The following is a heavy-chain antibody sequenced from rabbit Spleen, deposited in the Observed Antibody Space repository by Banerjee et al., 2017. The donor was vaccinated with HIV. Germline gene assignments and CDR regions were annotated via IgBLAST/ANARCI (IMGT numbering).Heavy chain of an antibody. Sequence: QEQLVESGGGLVQPGGSLKLSCKASGFDFSSYGVSWVRQAPGKGLEWIGYIDPVFGITYYANWVNGRFTISSHNAQNTLYLQLNSLTVADTATYFCVRGASSSGYYSLWGQGTLVTVS. CDR2: IDPVFGIT. D-gene: IGHD1-1*01. CDR3: VRGASSSGYYSL. V-gene: IGHV1S47*01. J-gene: IGHJ3*01. CDR1: GFDFSSYG.